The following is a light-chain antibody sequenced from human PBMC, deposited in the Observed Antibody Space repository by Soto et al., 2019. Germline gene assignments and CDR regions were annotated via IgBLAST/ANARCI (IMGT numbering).Light chain of an antibody. CDR3: KQYGSSLRT. V-gene: IGKV3-20*01. Sequence: EIVLTQSPGTLSLSPGERATLSCRASQSVSSSYLAWYQQKPGQAPRLLIYGASSRATGIPDRFSGSGSGTDFTLTISRLEPEDFAVYYCKQYGSSLRTFGGGTKVEIK. J-gene: IGKJ4*01. CDR2: GAS. CDR1: QSVSSSY.